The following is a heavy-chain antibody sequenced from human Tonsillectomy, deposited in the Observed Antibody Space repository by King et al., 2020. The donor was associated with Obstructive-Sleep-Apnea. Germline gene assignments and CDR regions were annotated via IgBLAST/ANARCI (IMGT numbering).Heavy chain of an antibody. CDR3: ARAHSGTHRGYYFDY. V-gene: IGHV3-64*01. J-gene: IGHJ4*02. D-gene: IGHD1-26*01. CDR2: ISSNGGST. CDR1: GFTFSSYA. Sequence: QLVQSGGGLVQPGGSLGLSCAASGFTFSSYAMHWVRQAPGKGLEYVSAISSNGGSTYYANSVNGRLPISRDNSKNTLYRQMGSLRAEDMAVYYCARAHSGTHRGYYFDYWGQGTLVTVSS.